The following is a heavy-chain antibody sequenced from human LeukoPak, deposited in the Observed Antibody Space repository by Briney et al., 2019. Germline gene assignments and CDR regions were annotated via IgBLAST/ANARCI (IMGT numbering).Heavy chain of an antibody. CDR2: IYYSGST. CDR3: ASLTRGYCSGGSCYEGHWFDP. J-gene: IGHJ5*02. Sequence: SETLSLTCTVSGGSISSYYWSWIRQPPGKELEWIGYIYYSGSTNYNPSLKSRVTISVDTSKNQFSLKLSSVTAADTAVYYCASLTRGYCSGGSCYEGHWFDPWGQGTLVTVSS. CDR1: GGSISSYY. V-gene: IGHV4-59*08. D-gene: IGHD2-15*01.